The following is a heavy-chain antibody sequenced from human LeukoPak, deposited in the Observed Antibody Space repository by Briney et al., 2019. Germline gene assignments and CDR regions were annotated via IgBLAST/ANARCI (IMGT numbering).Heavy chain of an antibody. V-gene: IGHV1-18*01. CDR1: GYTFTSYG. J-gene: IGHJ1*01. CDR2: ISAYNGNT. Sequence: GASVKVSCKASGYTFTSYGISWVRQAPGQGLEWMGWISAYNGNTNYAQKLQGRVTITADKSTSTAYMELSSLRSEDTAVYYCATGDSSGYYAEYFQHWGQGTLVTVSS. CDR3: ATGDSSGYYAEYFQH. D-gene: IGHD3-22*01.